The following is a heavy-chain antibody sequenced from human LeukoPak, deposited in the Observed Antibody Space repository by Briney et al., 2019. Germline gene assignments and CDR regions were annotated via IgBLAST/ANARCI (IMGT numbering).Heavy chain of an antibody. J-gene: IGHJ4*02. Sequence: SETLSLTCAVYGGSFSGYYWSWIRQPPGKGLEWIGEINHSGSTNYNPSLKSRVTISVDTSKNQFSLKLSSVTAADTAVYYCARGRPLGDNWNYGDNSDYWGQGTLVTVSS. V-gene: IGHV4-34*01. CDR1: GGSFSGYY. D-gene: IGHD1-7*01. CDR3: ARGRPLGDNWNYGDNSDY. CDR2: INHSGST.